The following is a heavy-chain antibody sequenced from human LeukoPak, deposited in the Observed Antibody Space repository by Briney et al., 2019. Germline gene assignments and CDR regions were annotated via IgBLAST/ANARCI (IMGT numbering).Heavy chain of an antibody. J-gene: IGHJ6*03. V-gene: IGHV3-20*04. CDR2: INWNGGST. CDR3: ARELEYSSSSRFYYYYMDV. Sequence: GGSLRLSCAASGFTFDDYGMSWVRQAPGKGLEWVSGINWNGGSTGYADSVKGRFTISRDNAKNYLYLQMNSLRAEDTALYYCARELEYSSSSRFYYYYMDVWGKGTTVTVSS. D-gene: IGHD6-6*01. CDR1: GFTFDDYG.